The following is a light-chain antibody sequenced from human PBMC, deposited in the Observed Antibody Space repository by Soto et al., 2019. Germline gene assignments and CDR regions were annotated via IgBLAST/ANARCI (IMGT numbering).Light chain of an antibody. CDR3: QQYGRSWT. Sequence: EIVLTQSPGTLSLSPGERATLSCRASQSVSNSYLARYQQKPGQTPRLLIYGASSRATGIPGRFSGSGSGTDFTLTISRLEPEYFAVYYCQQYGRSWTFGQVTKVEIK. CDR1: QSVSNSY. CDR2: GAS. J-gene: IGKJ1*01. V-gene: IGKV3-20*01.